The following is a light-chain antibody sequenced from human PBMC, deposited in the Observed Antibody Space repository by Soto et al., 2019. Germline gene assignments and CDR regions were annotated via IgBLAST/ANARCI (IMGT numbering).Light chain of an antibody. J-gene: IGLJ2*01. CDR2: DDR. CDR1: NIGRKS. Sequence: SYELTQPPSVSVAPGQTARITCGGSNIGRKSVHWYQQKPGQAPVVVVYDDRDRPSGIPERFSGSNSGNTATLTISRVEAGDEADYYCHLWYSNSDHVVFGGGTPLTVL. V-gene: IGLV3-21*02. CDR3: HLWYSNSDHVV.